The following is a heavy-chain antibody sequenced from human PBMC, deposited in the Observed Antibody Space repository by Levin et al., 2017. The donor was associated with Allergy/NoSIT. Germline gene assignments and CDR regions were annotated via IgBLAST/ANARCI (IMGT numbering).Heavy chain of an antibody. Sequence: GESLKISCAASGFTFSSYWMSWVRQAPGKGLEWVANIKQDGSEKYYVDSVKGRFTISRDNAKNSLYLQMNSLRAEDTAVYYCARDQKETYYYGSGSDFWFDPWGQGTLVTVSS. J-gene: IGHJ5*02. CDR1: GFTFSSYW. CDR2: IKQDGSEK. CDR3: ARDQKETYYYGSGSDFWFDP. D-gene: IGHD3-10*01. V-gene: IGHV3-7*01.